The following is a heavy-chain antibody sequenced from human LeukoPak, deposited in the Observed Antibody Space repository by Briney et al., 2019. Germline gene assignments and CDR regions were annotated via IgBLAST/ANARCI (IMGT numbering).Heavy chain of an antibody. CDR2: ISWNSGSI. D-gene: IGHD3-3*01. CDR1: GFTFDDYA. J-gene: IGHJ4*02. CDR3: AKGITIFGVVIGLLDY. Sequence: GGSLRLSCAASGFTFDDYAVHWVRQAPGKGLEWVSGISWNSGSIGYADSVKGRFTISRDNAKNSLYLQMNSLRAEDTALYYCAKGITIFGVVIGLLDYWGQGTLVTVSS. V-gene: IGHV3-9*01.